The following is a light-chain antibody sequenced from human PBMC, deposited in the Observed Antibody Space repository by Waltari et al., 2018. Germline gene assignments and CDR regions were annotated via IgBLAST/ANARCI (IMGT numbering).Light chain of an antibody. CDR1: QSLVHSDGKTY. CDR2: KVF. Sequence: DVGMTQSPLSLPVPLGQPATISCRSSQSLVHSDGKTYLNWFQQRPGQSPRRLIYKVFNRDSGVPDRFSGSGSGTDFTLKISRVEAEDVGAYYCMQATQWPLTFGQGTKVEIK. CDR3: MQATQWPLT. J-gene: IGKJ1*01. V-gene: IGKV2-30*02.